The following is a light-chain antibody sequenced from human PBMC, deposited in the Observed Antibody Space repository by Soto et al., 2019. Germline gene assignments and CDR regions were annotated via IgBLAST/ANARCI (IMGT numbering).Light chain of an antibody. V-gene: IGKV3-11*01. CDR2: DAS. CDR1: QSVSSY. CDR3: KKRSNWPLP. Sequence: EIVLTQSPATLSLSPGERATLSCRASQSVSSYLAWYQQTPGQAPRLLIYDASNRATGIPARFSCSGSGTDFTLTISSLETEDFAVYYCKKRSNWPLPFGGGTKVEIK. J-gene: IGKJ4*01.